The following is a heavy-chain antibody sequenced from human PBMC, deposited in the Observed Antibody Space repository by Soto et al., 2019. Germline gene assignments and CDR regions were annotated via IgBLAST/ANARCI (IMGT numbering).Heavy chain of an antibody. Sequence: EVQVVESGGGLVKPGGSLRLSCAASGFTFMDAWMNWVRQAPGKGLEWVARFKSRAAGGTTDYAAPVNGRFIISRDDSTNTLYLHMNSLQTEDTAVYYCVVDTPEVGGWLDYWGPGTLVTVSS. CDR2: FKSRAAGGTT. D-gene: IGHD6-19*01. V-gene: IGHV3-15*07. J-gene: IGHJ4*02. CDR1: GFTFMDAW. CDR3: VVDTPEVGGWLDY.